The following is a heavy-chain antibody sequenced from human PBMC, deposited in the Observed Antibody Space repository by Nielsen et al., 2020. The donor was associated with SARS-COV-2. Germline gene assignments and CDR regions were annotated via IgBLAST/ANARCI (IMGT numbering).Heavy chain of an antibody. J-gene: IGHJ6*02. Sequence: LKISCAASGFTFSSYGMHWVRQAPGKGLEWVAVISYDGSNKYYADSVKGRFTISRDNSKNTLYLQMNSLRAEDTAVYYCAKESYCGGDCFYYGMDVWGQGTTVTVSS. CDR3: AKESYCGGDCFYYGMDV. V-gene: IGHV3-30*18. D-gene: IGHD2-21*01. CDR2: ISYDGSNK. CDR1: GFTFSSYG.